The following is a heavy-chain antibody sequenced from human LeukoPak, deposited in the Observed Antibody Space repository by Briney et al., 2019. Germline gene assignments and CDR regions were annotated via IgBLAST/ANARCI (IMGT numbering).Heavy chain of an antibody. CDR3: ARLVAPRLFGVVIPTGWSFDY. D-gene: IGHD3-3*01. CDR2: IKEDGSEK. CDR1: RFTFTSYW. Sequence: GGSLRLSCAASRFTFTSYWMSWVRQAPGKGPEWVANIKEDGSEKNYVDSVKGRFTISRDNAKNSLYLQMNSLRAEDTAVYYCARLVAPRLFGVVIPTGWSFDYWGQGTLVTVSS. V-gene: IGHV3-7*01. J-gene: IGHJ4*02.